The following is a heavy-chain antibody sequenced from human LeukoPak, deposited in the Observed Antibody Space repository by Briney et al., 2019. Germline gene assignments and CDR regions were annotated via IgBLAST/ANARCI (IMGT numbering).Heavy chain of an antibody. CDR1: GFTFSSYA. CDR3: AKLWIGSYPRYFDY. Sequence: PGGSLRLSCAASGFTFSSYAMSWVRQAPGKGLEWVSAISGSGGVTFYADSVEGRFTISRDNSKNSLYLQMHSLRAEDTAVYYCAKLWIGSYPRYFDYWGQGTLVTVSS. V-gene: IGHV3-23*01. J-gene: IGHJ4*02. CDR2: ISGSGGVT. D-gene: IGHD1-26*01.